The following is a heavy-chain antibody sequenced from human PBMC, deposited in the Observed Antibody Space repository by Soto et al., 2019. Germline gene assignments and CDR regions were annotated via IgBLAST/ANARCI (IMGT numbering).Heavy chain of an antibody. V-gene: IGHV1-69*06. J-gene: IGHJ6*02. Sequence: SVKVSCSASGGTFSSYAISRVRQAPGQGLEWMGGIIPIFGTANYAQKFQGRVTITADKSTSTAYMELSSLRSEDTAVYYCARAGGGVRYDFWSGQFYYYYGMDVWGQGTTVTVSS. CDR1: GGTFSSYA. CDR2: IIPIFGTA. D-gene: IGHD3-3*01. CDR3: ARAGGGVRYDFWSGQFYYYYGMDV.